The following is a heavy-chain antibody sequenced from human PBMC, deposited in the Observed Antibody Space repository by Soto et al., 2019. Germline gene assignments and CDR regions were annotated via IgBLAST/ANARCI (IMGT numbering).Heavy chain of an antibody. CDR1: GFTFSSYG. Sequence: GGSLRLSCAASGFTFSSYGIHLERQAPGKGLEWVSVISYDGSNKYYADSVKGRFTISRDNSKNTLYLQMNSLRAEDTAVYYCAKDRTYYYDSSGGGRMDFWGQATTVTVSS. V-gene: IGHV3-30*18. CDR2: ISYDGSNK. D-gene: IGHD3-22*01. J-gene: IGHJ6*02. CDR3: AKDRTYYYDSSGGGRMDF.